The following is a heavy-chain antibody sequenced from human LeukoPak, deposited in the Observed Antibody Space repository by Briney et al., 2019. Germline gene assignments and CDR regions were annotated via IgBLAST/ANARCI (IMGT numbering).Heavy chain of an antibody. Sequence: GRSLRLSCTGSAFTFSSYDMHWVRQAPGKGLEWLANIKQDGSEKYYVDSVKGRFTISRDNAKNSLYLQMNSLRAEDTAVYYCARPFGYFDWLLDYWGQGTLVTVSS. CDR1: AFTFSSYD. CDR2: IKQDGSEK. J-gene: IGHJ4*02. D-gene: IGHD3-9*01. V-gene: IGHV3-7*01. CDR3: ARPFGYFDWLLDY.